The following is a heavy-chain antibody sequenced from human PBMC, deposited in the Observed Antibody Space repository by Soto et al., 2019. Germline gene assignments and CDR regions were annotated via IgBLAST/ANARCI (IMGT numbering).Heavy chain of an antibody. CDR2: IYYSGSP. CDR3: ARLLHDSSGYYYFDF. Sequence: QLQLKESGPGLVKPSETLSLTCTVSGSSISSSNYYWGWIRQPPGKGLEWIASIYYSGSPYNNPSLKSRVTMSVDTSKNQFSLKLTSVTAADTAVYYCARLLHDSSGYYYFDFWGQGTLVTVSS. D-gene: IGHD3-22*01. J-gene: IGHJ4*02. CDR1: GSSISSSNYY. V-gene: IGHV4-39*01.